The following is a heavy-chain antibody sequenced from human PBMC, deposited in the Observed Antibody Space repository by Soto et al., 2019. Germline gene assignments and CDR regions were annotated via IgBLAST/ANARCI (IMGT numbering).Heavy chain of an antibody. D-gene: IGHD2-21*02. V-gene: IGHV2-5*02. Sequence: QITLQESGPPLVKPTQTLTLTCTFSGFSLSTNKEAVGWIRQSPGKALEWLAHIYWDDEKNYSPSLTSRLTITRDTSKNQVVLTMTNMDPRDTATYYCAHRRLTANYWYFDLWGRGTLVTVSS. CDR2: IYWDDEK. CDR3: AHRRLTANYWYFDL. CDR1: GFSLSTNKEA. J-gene: IGHJ2*01.